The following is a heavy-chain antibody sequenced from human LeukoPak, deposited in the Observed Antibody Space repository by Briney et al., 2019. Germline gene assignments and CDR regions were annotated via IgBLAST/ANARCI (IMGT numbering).Heavy chain of an antibody. V-gene: IGHV3-33*01. CDR2: IWYDGSNT. CDR3: ARGHWHIDL. J-gene: IGHJ2*01. CDR1: GFTFSSYG. Sequence: PGGSLRLSCAASGFTFSSYGMHWVRQAPGKGLEWVADIWYDGSNTDDADSVKGRFTISRDNSKSTLYLQMNSLRAEDTAVYYCARGHWHIDLWGRGTLVTVSS.